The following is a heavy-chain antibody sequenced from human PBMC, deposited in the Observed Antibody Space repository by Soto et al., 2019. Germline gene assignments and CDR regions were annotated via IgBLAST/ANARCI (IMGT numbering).Heavy chain of an antibody. CDR1: GCTFSSYA. V-gene: IGHV3-23*01. Sequence: GGSLRLSCAASGCTFSSYAMSWVRQAPGKGLEWVSAISGSGGSTYYADSVKGRFTISRDNSKNTLYLQMNSLRAEDTAVYYCANVLYEWLVDYWGQGTLVTVSS. CDR3: ANVLYEWLVDY. D-gene: IGHD5-12*01. J-gene: IGHJ4*02. CDR2: ISGSGGST.